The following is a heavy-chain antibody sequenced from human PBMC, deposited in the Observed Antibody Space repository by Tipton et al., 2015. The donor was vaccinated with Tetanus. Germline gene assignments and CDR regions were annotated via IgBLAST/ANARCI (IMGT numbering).Heavy chain of an antibody. CDR1: GGSISRSGHY. D-gene: IGHD5-12*01. V-gene: IGHV4-61*08. J-gene: IGHJ4*02. Sequence: TLSLTCTVSGGSISRSGHYWTWIRQPPGKEPEWVGYVYHSGATNYHPSLKSRLAISADTSKNQFSLNLRSVITADTAVYYCARANNDYPKKGPFDYWGQGILVIVSS. CDR3: ARANNDYPKKGPFDY. CDR2: VYHSGAT.